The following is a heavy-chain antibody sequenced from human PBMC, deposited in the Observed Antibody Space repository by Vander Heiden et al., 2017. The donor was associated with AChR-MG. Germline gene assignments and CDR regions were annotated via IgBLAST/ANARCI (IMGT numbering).Heavy chain of an antibody. Sequence: EVQLVESGGGLVEPGGSLRLACAASVFTYTVAWINRVRLAPGKGLEWVGRIRSNGDGGTVYIGAPGKGRFTISRDDSKNTLYLEMTSLKAEDTAVYYCTTDLAYYETSGYPHWGQGTLVTVSS. CDR2: IRSNGDGGTV. D-gene: IGHD3-22*01. V-gene: IGHV3-15*01. CDR3: TTDLAYYETSGYPH. J-gene: IGHJ4*02. CDR1: VFTYTVAW.